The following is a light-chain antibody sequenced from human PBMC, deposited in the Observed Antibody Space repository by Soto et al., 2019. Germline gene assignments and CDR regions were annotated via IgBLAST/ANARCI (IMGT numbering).Light chain of an antibody. Sequence: ALTQPPSASGSPGQSVTISCTGTTSDIGAYNYVSWYQQRPGKAPKLIIYEVTRRPSGVPDRIFGSKSYTTASLTVSGLQAEDEADYYCSSFAGTNSFVFGTGTKVTVL. CDR1: TSDIGAYNY. J-gene: IGLJ1*01. CDR2: EVT. CDR3: SSFAGTNSFV. V-gene: IGLV2-8*01.